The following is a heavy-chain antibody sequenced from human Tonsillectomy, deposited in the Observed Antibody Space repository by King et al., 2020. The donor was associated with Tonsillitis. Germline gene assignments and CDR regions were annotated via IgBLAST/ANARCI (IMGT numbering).Heavy chain of an antibody. D-gene: IGHD2-21*01. CDR3: ARDLGPYTYYDY. CDR1: GFTFSTYS. CDR2: ISSSGSSK. Sequence: VQLVESGGGLVQPGGSLSLSCAASGFTFSTYSMNWVRQAPGKGLEWVSFISSSGSSKYYADSVKGRFTISRDNAKNSLYLQMNSLRDEDTAVYYCARDLGPYTYYDYWGQGTLVTVSS. J-gene: IGHJ4*02. V-gene: IGHV3-48*02.